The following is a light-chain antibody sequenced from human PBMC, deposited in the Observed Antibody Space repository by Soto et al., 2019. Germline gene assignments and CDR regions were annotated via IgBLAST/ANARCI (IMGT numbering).Light chain of an antibody. CDR3: QQYSRPAP. CDR2: DAS. CDR1: QGISRW. V-gene: IGKV1-5*01. J-gene: IGKJ2*01. Sequence: DIQMTQSPSTLSASVGDRVTITCRASQGISRWVAWYQQKPGKAPKVLIYDASSLESGVPSRFSGSGAETEFTLSISSVHLDDVETYYGQQYSRPAPFGQGTKLQIK.